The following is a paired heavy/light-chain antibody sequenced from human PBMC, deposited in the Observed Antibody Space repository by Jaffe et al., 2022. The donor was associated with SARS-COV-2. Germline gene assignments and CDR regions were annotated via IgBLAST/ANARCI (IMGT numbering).Heavy chain of an antibody. CDR3: ARGVDSGYSYTIGYYYYGMDV. J-gene: IGHJ6*02. Sequence: QVQLVESGGGVVQPGRSLRLSCAASGFTFSSYAMHWVRQAPGKGLEWVAVISYDGSNKYYADSVKGRFTISRDNSKNTLYLQMNSLRAEDTAVYYCARGVDSGYSYTIGYYYYGMDVWGQGTTVTVSS. CDR2: ISYDGSNK. D-gene: IGHD5-18*01. CDR1: GFTFSSYA. V-gene: IGHV3-30-3*01.
Light chain of an antibody. CDR1: ALPKKY. CDR2: EDS. Sequence: SYELTQPPSVSVSPGQTARITCSGDALPKKYPYWYQQKSGQAPVLVIYEDSKRPSGIPERFSGSSSGTMATLTISGAQVEDEADYYCYSTDSSGKGVFGGGTKLTVL. J-gene: IGLJ3*02. CDR3: YSTDSSGKGV. V-gene: IGLV3-10*01.